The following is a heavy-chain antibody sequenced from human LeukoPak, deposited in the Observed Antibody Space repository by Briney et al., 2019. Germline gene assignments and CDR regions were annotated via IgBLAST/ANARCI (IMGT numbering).Heavy chain of an antibody. Sequence: GRSLRLSCAASGFIFSSHDMHWVRQAPGKGLEWVAFISYDGGKKDYADSVKGRFTISRDNAKNSLYLQMNSLRAEDTALYYCAKDRAWFGEFDYWGQGTLVTVSS. D-gene: IGHD3-10*01. J-gene: IGHJ4*02. CDR3: AKDRAWFGEFDY. CDR1: GFIFSSHD. CDR2: ISYDGGKK. V-gene: IGHV3-30*18.